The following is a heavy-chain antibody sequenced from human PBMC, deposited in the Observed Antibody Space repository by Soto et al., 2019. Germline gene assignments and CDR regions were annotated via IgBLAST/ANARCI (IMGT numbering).Heavy chain of an antibody. Sequence: EVQLVESGGVVVQPGGSLRLSCAASGFTFDDYTMHWVRQAPGKGLEWVSLISWDGGSTYYADSVKGRFTISRDNSKNSLDLQMNSLRTEDTAVYYCAKEGPPTVTTLSWFDPWGQGTLVTVSS. D-gene: IGHD4-17*01. V-gene: IGHV3-43*01. CDR2: ISWDGGST. CDR1: GFTFDDYT. CDR3: AKEGPPTVTTLSWFDP. J-gene: IGHJ5*02.